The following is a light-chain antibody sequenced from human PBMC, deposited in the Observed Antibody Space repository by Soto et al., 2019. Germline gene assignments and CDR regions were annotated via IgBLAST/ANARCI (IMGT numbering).Light chain of an antibody. V-gene: IGKV3-15*01. Sequence: EIVLTQSRATLSVSPGERVSLCRRASQSVDINLAWYQQKPGQAPRLLIYGASTRATDMPGRFSGRGSGTEFTLTISSGQAECRASYYWQLCRVWAGTCGGGTQVDI. CDR1: QSVDIN. CDR3: QLCRVWAGT. CDR2: GAS. J-gene: IGKJ4*02.